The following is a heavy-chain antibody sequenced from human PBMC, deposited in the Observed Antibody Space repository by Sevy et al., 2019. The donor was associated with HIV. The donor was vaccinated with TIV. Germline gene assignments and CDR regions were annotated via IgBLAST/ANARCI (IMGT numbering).Heavy chain of an antibody. CDR1: GFTFSSYG. J-gene: IGHJ3*02. CDR2: IWYDGSNK. CDR3: ARDGVLGRYYYDSSGYSDDAFDI. Sequence: GGSLRLSCAASGFTFSSYGMHWVRQAPGKGLEWVAVIWYDGSNKYYADSVKGRFTISRDNSKNTLYLQMNSLRAEDTAVYYCARDGVLGRYYYDSSGYSDDAFDIWGQRTMVTVSS. D-gene: IGHD3-22*01. V-gene: IGHV3-33*01.